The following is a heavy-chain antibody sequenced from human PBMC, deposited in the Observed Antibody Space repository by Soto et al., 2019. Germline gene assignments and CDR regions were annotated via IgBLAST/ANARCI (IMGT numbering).Heavy chain of an antibody. CDR3: ARGRGYDILSVYYHPPARYYFDY. CDR1: GGSISSYY. J-gene: IGHJ4*02. D-gene: IGHD3-9*01. CDR2: IYYSGST. V-gene: IGHV4-59*12. Sequence: SETLSLTCTVSGGSISSYYWSWIRQPPGKGLEWIGYIYYSGSTNYNPSVKSRVTISVDTSKNQFSLKLSSVTAADTAVYYCARGRGYDILSVYYHPPARYYFDYWGQGTLVTVPS.